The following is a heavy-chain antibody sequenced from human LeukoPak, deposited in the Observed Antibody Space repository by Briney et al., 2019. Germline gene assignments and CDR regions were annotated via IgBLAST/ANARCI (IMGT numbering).Heavy chain of an antibody. CDR1: GFTFSSNY. V-gene: IGHV3-66*01. CDR2: IYSGGST. Sequence: PGGSLRLSCAASGFTFSSNYMSWVRQAPGKGLEWVSAIYSGGSTYYADSVKGRVTISRDNSKNTLYLQMNSLRAEDTAVYYCARELECIAAAGSSDYWGQGTLVTVSS. CDR3: ARELECIAAAGSSDY. J-gene: IGHJ4*02. D-gene: IGHD6-13*01.